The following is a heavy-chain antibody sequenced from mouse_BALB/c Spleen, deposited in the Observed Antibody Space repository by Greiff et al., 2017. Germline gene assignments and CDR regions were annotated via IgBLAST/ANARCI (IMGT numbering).Heavy chain of an antibody. V-gene: IGHV2-9-2*01. CDR1: GFSLTSYD. Sequence: VKLQESGPGLVAPSQSLSITCTVSGFSLTSYDISWIRQPPGKGLEWLGVIWTGGGTNYNSAFMSRLSISKDNSKSQVFLKMNSLQTDDTAIYYCVREKDYFDYWGQGTTLTVSS. CDR2: IWTGGGT. CDR3: VREKDYFDY. J-gene: IGHJ2*01.